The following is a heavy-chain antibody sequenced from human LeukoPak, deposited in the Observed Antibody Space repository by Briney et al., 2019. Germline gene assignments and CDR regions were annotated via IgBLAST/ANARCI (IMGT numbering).Heavy chain of an antibody. J-gene: IGHJ4*02. V-gene: IGHV1-3*01. D-gene: IGHD3-22*01. CDR3: ARGPTYYYDSSGSHFDY. CDR1: GYTFTSYA. CDR2: INAGNGNT. Sequence: ASVKVSCKASGYTFTSYAMHWVRQAPGQRLEWMGWINAGNGNTKYSQKFQGRVTITRDTSASTAYMELSSLRSEDTAVYYCARGPTYYYDSSGSHFDYWGQGTLVTVSS.